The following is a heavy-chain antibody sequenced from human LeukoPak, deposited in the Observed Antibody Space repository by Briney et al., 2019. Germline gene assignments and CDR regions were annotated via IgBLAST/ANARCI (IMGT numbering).Heavy chain of an antibody. CDR2: IWYDGSKK. CDR1: GFTLTTYG. CDR3: ARDGGSGIDY. J-gene: IGHJ4*02. Sequence: GGSLRLSCAASGFTLTTYGTHWLRQAPGKGLEWVAVIWYDGSKKFYGDSVKGRFTISRDTSENTMYLQMNTLRAEDTAVYYCARDGGSGIDYWGQGTLVTVYS. D-gene: IGHD3-10*01. V-gene: IGHV3-33*01.